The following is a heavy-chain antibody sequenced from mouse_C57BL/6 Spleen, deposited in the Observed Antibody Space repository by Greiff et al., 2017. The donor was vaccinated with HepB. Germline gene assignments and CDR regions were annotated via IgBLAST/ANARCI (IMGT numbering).Heavy chain of an antibody. D-gene: IGHD2-1*01. CDR3: ARGIYYGNYAYYAMDY. CDR2: IYPGDGDT. Sequence: VQLQQSGAELVKPGASVKISCKASGYAFSSYWMNWVKQRPGKGLEWIGQIYPGDGDTNYNGKFKGKATLTADKSSSTAYMQLSSLTSEDSAVYFCARGIYYGNYAYYAMDYWGQGTSVTVSS. V-gene: IGHV1-80*01. J-gene: IGHJ4*01. CDR1: GYAFSSYW.